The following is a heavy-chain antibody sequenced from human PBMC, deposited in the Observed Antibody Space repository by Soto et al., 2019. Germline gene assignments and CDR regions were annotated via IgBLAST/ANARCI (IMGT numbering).Heavy chain of an antibody. Sequence: QVTLKESGPVLVNPTETLTLTCTVSGFSLSNARMGVSWIRQPPGKALEWLAHIFSNDEKSYSTSLKSRLTISKDTSKSQVVLTMTNMDPVDTATYFCARILHNFHSRGYTRDPFDIWGQGTMVTVSS. CDR2: IFSNDEK. J-gene: IGHJ3*02. D-gene: IGHD3-22*01. CDR3: ARILHNFHSRGYTRDPFDI. CDR1: GFSLSNARMG. V-gene: IGHV2-26*01.